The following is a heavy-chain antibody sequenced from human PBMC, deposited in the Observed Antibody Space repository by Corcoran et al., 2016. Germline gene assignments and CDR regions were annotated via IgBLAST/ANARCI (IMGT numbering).Heavy chain of an antibody. Sequence: QVQLVQSGAEVKKPGASVKVSCKASGYTFTSYGISWVRQAPGQGLEWMGWISTHNGNTNYAQNLQGRVTMTTDTSTSTAYMELRSVRSDDTAVYYGAARYGFSYYYGVDVWGQGTTVTVSS. CDR3: AARYGFSYYYGVDV. V-gene: IGHV1-18*01. CDR2: ISTHNGNT. J-gene: IGHJ6*02. D-gene: IGHD3-16*01. CDR1: GYTFTSYG.